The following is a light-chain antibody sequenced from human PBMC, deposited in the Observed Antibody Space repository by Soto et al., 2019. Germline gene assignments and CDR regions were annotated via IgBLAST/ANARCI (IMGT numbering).Light chain of an antibody. Sequence: EIVLTQSPGTLSLSPGERATLSWRASQSVSSSYLAWYQQKPGQAPRLLIYGASSRATGIPDRFSGSGSGTDFTLTISRLEPEDFAVYYCQQYGRSLITFGQGTRLEIK. CDR3: QQYGRSLIT. CDR2: GAS. V-gene: IGKV3-20*01. J-gene: IGKJ5*01. CDR1: QSVSSSY.